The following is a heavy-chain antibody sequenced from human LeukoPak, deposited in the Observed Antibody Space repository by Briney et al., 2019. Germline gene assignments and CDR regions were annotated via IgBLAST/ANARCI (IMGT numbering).Heavy chain of an antibody. J-gene: IGHJ6*03. CDR2: INHSVST. D-gene: IGHD2-2*01. CDR1: GGSFSGYY. CDR3: ARGPQYCSSTSCYRGNYYYMDV. Sequence: SETLSLTCAVYGGSFSGYYWRWIRQPPGKGLEWIGEINHSVSTNYNPSLKSRVTISVDTSKNQFSLKLSSVTAADTAVYYCARGPQYCSSTSCYRGNYYYMDVWGKGTTVTVSS. V-gene: IGHV4-34*01.